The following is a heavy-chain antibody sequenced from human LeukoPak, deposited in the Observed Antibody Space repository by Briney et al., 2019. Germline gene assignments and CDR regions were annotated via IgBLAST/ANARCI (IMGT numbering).Heavy chain of an antibody. CDR1: GGSISSYY. J-gene: IGHJ3*02. D-gene: IGHD3-10*01. CDR2: IYYSGST. V-gene: IGHV4-59*08. Sequence: SETLSLTCTVSGGSISSYYWSWIRQPPGKGLEWIGYIYYSGSTNYNPSLKSRVTISVDTSKNQFSLKLSSVTAADTAVYYCARGVLLWFGEHDAFDIWGQGTMVTVSS. CDR3: ARGVLLWFGEHDAFDI.